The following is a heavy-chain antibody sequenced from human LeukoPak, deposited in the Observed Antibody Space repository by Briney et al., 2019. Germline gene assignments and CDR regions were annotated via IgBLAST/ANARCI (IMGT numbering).Heavy chain of an antibody. CDR2: LSRGGGTT. CDR1: GFNFNMFA. D-gene: IGHD2-8*01. Sequence: GGSLTLPCTGSGFNFNMFAMNWVRQAPGQGLEWVSGLSRGGGTTNYADSVKGRFTISRDKSKNMVFLQMNSLRPEDTAVYYCAKEQRIRHCSEGVCMEVYYFVYWGQGSLLTVSS. CDR3: AKEQRIRHCSEGVCMEVYYFVY. V-gene: IGHV3-23*01. J-gene: IGHJ4*02.